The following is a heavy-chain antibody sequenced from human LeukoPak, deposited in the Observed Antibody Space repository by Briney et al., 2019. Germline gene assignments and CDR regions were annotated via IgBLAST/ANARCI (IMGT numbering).Heavy chain of an antibody. CDR2: IYYSGST. Sequence: SETLSLTCIVSGGSITSGDYYWSWIRQPPGKGLEWIGYIYYSGSTYYNPSRKSRVTISLDTSNNQFSLKRSSVTAADTAVYYCAGYGSGTYEVDPWGQGTLVTVSS. CDR3: AGYGSGTYEVDP. CDR1: GGSITSGDYY. D-gene: IGHD3-10*01. V-gene: IGHV4-30-4*01. J-gene: IGHJ5*02.